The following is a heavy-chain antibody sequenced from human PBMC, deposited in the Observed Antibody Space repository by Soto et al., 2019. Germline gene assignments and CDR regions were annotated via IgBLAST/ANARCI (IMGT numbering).Heavy chain of an antibody. D-gene: IGHD6-13*01. CDR1: GGSFSGYY. CDR2: INHSGST. Sequence: SQTLSLTCAVYGGSFSGYYWSWIRQPPGKGLEWIGEINHSGSTNYNPSLKSRVTISVDTSKNQFSLKLSSVTAADTAVYYCARGLGSWANDYWGQGTLVTVSS. J-gene: IGHJ4*02. CDR3: ARGLGSWANDY. V-gene: IGHV4-34*01.